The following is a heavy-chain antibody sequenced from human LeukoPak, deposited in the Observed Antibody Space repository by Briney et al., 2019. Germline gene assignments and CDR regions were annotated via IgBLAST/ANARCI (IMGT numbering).Heavy chain of an antibody. Sequence: GGSLRLSCAASGFTFSSYSMNWVRQAPGKGLEWVSSISSSSSYIYYADSVKGRFTISRDNAKNSLYLQMNSLRAEDTAVSYCARDRRVRFLEWLSPKYGMDVWGQGTTVTVSS. CDR1: GFTFSSYS. CDR2: ISSSSSYI. D-gene: IGHD3-3*01. CDR3: ARDRRVRFLEWLSPKYGMDV. J-gene: IGHJ6*02. V-gene: IGHV3-21*01.